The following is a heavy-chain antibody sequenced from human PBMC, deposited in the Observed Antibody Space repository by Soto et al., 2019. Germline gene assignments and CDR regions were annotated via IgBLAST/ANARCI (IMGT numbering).Heavy chain of an antibody. J-gene: IGHJ6*02. D-gene: IGHD5-12*01. CDR1: GYTFTSYY. Sequence: ASGKVSCKASGYTFTSYYMHWVLQAPGQGLEWVGIINPSGGSTSYAQKFQGRVTMTRDTSTSTVYMELSSLRSEDTAVYYCARGGKKYYYYYGMDVWGQGTTVTVSS. CDR3: ARGGKKYYYYYGMDV. V-gene: IGHV1-46*01. CDR2: INPSGGST.